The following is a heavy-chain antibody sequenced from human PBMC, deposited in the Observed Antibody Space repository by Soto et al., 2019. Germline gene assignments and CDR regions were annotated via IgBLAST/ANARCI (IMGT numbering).Heavy chain of an antibody. D-gene: IGHD1-20*01. CDR2: VDYSGTA. CDR1: SLSISVTNVF. J-gene: IGHJ4*02. Sequence: PSETLSLTCTVSSLSISVTNVFWGWVRQPPGKGLEWIGNVDYSGTAYFSPSLATRVTFHVDTSKNQFSLTLYSVTAADTAVYYCARITGRHLDYWGQGILVTVS. V-gene: IGHV4-39*01. CDR3: ARITGRHLDY.